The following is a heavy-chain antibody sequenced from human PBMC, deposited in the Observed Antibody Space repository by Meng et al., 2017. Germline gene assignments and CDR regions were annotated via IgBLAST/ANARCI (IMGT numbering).Heavy chain of an antibody. CDR1: GYTFTGYY. CDR3: ARLNQGYYDFWSGYHNWFDP. D-gene: IGHD3-3*01. J-gene: IGHJ5*02. CDR2: INPNSGGT. V-gene: IGHV1-2*02. Sequence: ASVKVSCKASGYTFTGYYMHWVRQAPGQGLEWMGWINPNSGGTNYAQKFQGRVTMTRDTSISTAYMELSSLRSEDTAVYYCARLNQGYYDFWSGYHNWFDPWGQGTLVTVSS.